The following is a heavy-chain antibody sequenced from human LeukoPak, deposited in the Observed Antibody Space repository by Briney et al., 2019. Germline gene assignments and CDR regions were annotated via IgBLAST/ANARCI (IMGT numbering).Heavy chain of an antibody. J-gene: IGHJ4*02. V-gene: IGHV3-9*01. CDR3: AKEMATIF. CDR2: ISWNSGSI. CDR1: GFTFDDYA. Sequence: GGSLRLSCAASGFTFDDYAMHWVRQAPGKGLEWVSGISWNSGSIGYADSVKGRFTISRDNAKNSLYLQVNSLRAEDTALYYCAKEMATIFWGQGTLVTVSS. D-gene: IGHD5-24*01.